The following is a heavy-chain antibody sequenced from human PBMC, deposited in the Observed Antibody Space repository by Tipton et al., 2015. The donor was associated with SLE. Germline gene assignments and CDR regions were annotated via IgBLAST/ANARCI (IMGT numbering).Heavy chain of an antibody. Sequence: GSLRLSCAASGFTFSSYAMSWVRQAPGKGLEWVSAISGSGCSTYYADSVKGRFTISRDNSKNTLYLQMNSLRAEDTAMYYCARGGLLSSKWHWFDPWGQGTLVTVSS. CDR2: ISGSGCST. CDR1: GFTFSSYA. J-gene: IGHJ5*02. CDR3: ARGGLLSSKWHWFDP. V-gene: IGHV3-23*01. D-gene: IGHD6-13*01.